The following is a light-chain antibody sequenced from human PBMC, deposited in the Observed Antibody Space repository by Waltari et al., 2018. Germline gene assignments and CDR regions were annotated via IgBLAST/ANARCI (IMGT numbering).Light chain of an antibody. J-gene: IGLJ1*01. CDR2: DFG. CDR3: SSYTTSTTLL. CDR1: STDVGAYNF. V-gene: IGLV2-14*01. Sequence: QSALTQPASVSGSPGQSITISCTGSSTDVGAYNFVSWYQQHPGKVPKLILYDFGNRPSGISHGFSASKSGNTASLTISGLQEEDEGEYYCSSYTTSTTLLFGTGTRLTVL.